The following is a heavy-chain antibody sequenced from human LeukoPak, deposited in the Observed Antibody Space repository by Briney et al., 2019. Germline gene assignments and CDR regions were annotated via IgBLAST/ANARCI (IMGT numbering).Heavy chain of an antibody. J-gene: IGHJ5*02. D-gene: IGHD3-22*01. CDR3: ARDLGKVVALNWFDP. V-gene: IGHV3-7*01. CDR2: IKQDGTDK. Sequence: PGGSLRLSCAASGFTFSSYWMSWVRQAPGKGLEWVANIKQDGTDKYYVDSVKGRFTISRDNAKNSLYLQMNSLRAEDTAVYYCARDLGKVVALNWFDPWGQGTLVTVSS. CDR1: GFTFSSYW.